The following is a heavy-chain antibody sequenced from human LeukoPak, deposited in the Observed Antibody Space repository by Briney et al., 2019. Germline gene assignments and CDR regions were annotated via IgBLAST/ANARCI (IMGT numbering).Heavy chain of an antibody. CDR1: GFTFSSYA. CDR3: AKRTGFYYYYGMDV. D-gene: IGHD2-8*02. Sequence: GGSLRLSCAASGFTFSSYAMSWVRQAPGKGLEWVSAISGSGGSTYYADSVKGRFTISSDNSKNTLYLQMNSLRAEDTAVYYCAKRTGFYYYYGMDVWGQGTTVTVSS. V-gene: IGHV3-23*01. CDR2: ISGSGGST. J-gene: IGHJ6*02.